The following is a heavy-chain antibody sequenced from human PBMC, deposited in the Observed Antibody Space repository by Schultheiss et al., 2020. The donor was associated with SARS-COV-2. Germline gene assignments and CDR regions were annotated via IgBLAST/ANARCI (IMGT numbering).Heavy chain of an antibody. V-gene: IGHV3-30*03. D-gene: IGHD6-13*01. Sequence: GGSLRLSCAASGFTFSNYGMHWVRQAPGKGLEWVAVISYDGSNKYYADSVKGRFTISRDNSKNTLYLQMNSLRAEDTAVYYCAEGRARSGMDVWGQGTTVTVSS. CDR3: AEGRARSGMDV. J-gene: IGHJ6*02. CDR2: ISYDGSNK. CDR1: GFTFSNYG.